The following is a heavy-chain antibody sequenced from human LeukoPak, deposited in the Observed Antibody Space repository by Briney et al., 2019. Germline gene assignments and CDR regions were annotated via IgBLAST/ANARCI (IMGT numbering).Heavy chain of an antibody. Sequence: GGSLRLSCAASGFTFINYAMTWVRQAPGKGLEWVSAISGSGDSTFNADSVKGRFTISRDNSKNTLYLQMNSLRAEDTAVYYCAKDKIAAAGPFDYWGQGTLVTVSS. CDR1: GFTFINYA. V-gene: IGHV3-23*01. D-gene: IGHD6-13*01. CDR3: AKDKIAAAGPFDY. J-gene: IGHJ4*02. CDR2: ISGSGDST.